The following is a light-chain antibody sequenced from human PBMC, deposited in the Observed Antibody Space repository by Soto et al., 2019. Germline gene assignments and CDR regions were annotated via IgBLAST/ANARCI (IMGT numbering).Light chain of an antibody. CDR3: QQYDSTPWT. J-gene: IGKJ1*01. V-gene: IGKV4-1*01. CDR2: WAS. Sequence: DIVMTQSPDSLAVSLGERATINCKSSQNILYSSNNKNYLAWYQQKPGQPPKMLIYWASTRESGVPDRFSGSGSGTEFTLTISSLQAEDVAVYYCQQYDSTPWTVGQGTKVEIK. CDR1: QNILYSSNNKNY.